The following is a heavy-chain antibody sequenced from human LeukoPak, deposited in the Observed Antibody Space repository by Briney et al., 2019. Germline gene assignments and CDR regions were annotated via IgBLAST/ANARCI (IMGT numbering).Heavy chain of an antibody. CDR3: ARRNDPYDMDV. J-gene: IGHJ6*02. CDR1: GGSISGYY. D-gene: IGHD1-1*01. Sequence: SETLSLTCTVSGGSISGYYWSWIRQPPGKGLQWIGYIYYSGRSTYNPSLKSRVTISVDTSNNQFSLNLSSVIAADTAVYYCARRNDPYDMDVWGQGTTVTVSS. CDR2: IYYSGRS. V-gene: IGHV4-59*08.